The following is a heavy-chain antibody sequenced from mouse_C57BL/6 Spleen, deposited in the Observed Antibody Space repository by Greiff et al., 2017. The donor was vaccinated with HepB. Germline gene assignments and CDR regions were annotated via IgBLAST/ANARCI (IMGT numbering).Heavy chain of an antibody. J-gene: IGHJ3*01. CDR1: RYAFSSAW. D-gene: IGHD1-1*01. CDR2: IYPGDGDT. V-gene: IGHV1-82*01. CDR3: ARGTVVDSWFAY. Sequence: QVQLQQSGPELVKPGASVKISCKASRYAFSSAWMNWVKQRPGKGLEWIGRIYPGDGDTNYNGKFKGKATLTADKSSSTAYMQLSSRTSEDSAVYFCARGTVVDSWFAYWGQGTLVTVSA.